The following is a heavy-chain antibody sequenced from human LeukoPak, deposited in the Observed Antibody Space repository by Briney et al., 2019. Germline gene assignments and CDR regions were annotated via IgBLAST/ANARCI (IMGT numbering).Heavy chain of an antibody. Sequence: GGSLRLSCAASGFTFNSYSMHWVRQAPGKGLEWVTAISDDETYKFYADSVKGRFTISRDNSKNTLYLQMNSLRAEDTALYYCAKDIRGSTSWYGLDYWGREPWSPSPQ. CDR1: GFTFNSYS. J-gene: IGHJ4*02. CDR2: ISDDETYK. D-gene: IGHD6-13*01. V-gene: IGHV3-30-3*01. CDR3: AKDIRGSTSWYGLDY.